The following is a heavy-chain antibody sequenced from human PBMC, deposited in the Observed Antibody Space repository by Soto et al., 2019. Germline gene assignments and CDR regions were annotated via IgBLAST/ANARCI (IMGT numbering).Heavy chain of an antibody. Sequence: QVQLVQSGAEVKKSGASVKVSCKASGYTFTSYDINWVRQATGQGLEWMGWMNPNSGNTGYAQKFQGRVTMTRNTSISTAYMELSSLRYEDTAVHYCARERSAASTGWFDPWGQGTLVTVSS. CDR1: GYTFTSYD. V-gene: IGHV1-8*01. J-gene: IGHJ5*02. CDR2: MNPNSGNT. CDR3: ARERSAASTGWFDP. D-gene: IGHD6-13*01.